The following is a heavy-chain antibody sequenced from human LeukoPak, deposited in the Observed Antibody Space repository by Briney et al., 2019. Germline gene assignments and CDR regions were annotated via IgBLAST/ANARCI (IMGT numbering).Heavy chain of an antibody. CDR2: IRYDGRNK. CDR1: GFTFSSYG. CDR3: AKADRRWATYYYDTSGYYYDY. V-gene: IGHV3-30*02. Sequence: GGSLRLSCAASGFTFSSYGMNWVRQAPGKGLGWVAFIRYDGRNKYYADSVKGRFTISRDNSKNTLYLQMNSLRAEDTAVYYCAKADRRWATYYYDTSGYYYDYWGQGTLVTVSS. D-gene: IGHD3-22*01. J-gene: IGHJ4*02.